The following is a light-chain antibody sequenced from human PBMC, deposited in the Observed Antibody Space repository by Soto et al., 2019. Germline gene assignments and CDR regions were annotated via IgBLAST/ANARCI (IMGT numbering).Light chain of an antibody. J-gene: IGKJ4*01. CDR1: QSISRW. CDR2: DAS. Sequence: DIQMTQSPSILSASVGDRVTITCRASQSISRWLAWYQQKPGKAPKLLLYDASSWESGVPSRFSGSGSGTEFTLTVPSLQRDDFAAYFCQQYIYFSGLNFGGGTQVEIK. V-gene: IGKV1-5*01. CDR3: QQYIYFSGLN.